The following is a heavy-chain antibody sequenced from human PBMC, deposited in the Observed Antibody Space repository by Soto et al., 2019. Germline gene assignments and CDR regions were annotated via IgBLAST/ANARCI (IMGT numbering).Heavy chain of an antibody. CDR2: IYYSGST. J-gene: IGHJ3*01. V-gene: IGHV4-39*01. Sequence: SETLSLTCTVSGGSISSSNYYWGWIRQPPGKGLEWIGNIYYSGSTYYNPSLKSRVTISEDTSENQFSLKLTSVTATDTAVYYCASLSSGWVAFDRWGQGTMVTVSS. CDR1: GGSISSSNYY. D-gene: IGHD6-19*01. CDR3: ASLSSGWVAFDR.